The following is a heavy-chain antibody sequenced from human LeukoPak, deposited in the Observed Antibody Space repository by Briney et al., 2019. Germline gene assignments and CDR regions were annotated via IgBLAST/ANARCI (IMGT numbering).Heavy chain of an antibody. Sequence: GESLEISCKSSGYTFTGYWIGWVRQMPGKGLEWMGIISPGDSDTRYSPSFQGEVTMSADKSINTAYMQWGSLKASDTAMYYCARGRGATVIINFDYWGQGT. CDR1: GYTFTGYW. D-gene: IGHD4-23*01. CDR2: ISPGDSDT. CDR3: ARGRGATVIINFDY. V-gene: IGHV5-51*01. J-gene: IGHJ4*02.